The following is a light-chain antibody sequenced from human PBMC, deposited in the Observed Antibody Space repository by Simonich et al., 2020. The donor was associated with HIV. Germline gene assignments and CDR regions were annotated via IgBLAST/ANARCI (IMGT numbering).Light chain of an antibody. V-gene: IGKV3-20*01. J-gene: IGKJ4*01. CDR3: QQYNNWPPLT. CDR1: QSVSSSY. CDR2: GAS. Sequence: EIVLTQSPGTLSLSPGERATLSCRASQSVSSSYLAWYQQKPGQAPRLLIYGASGRATGIPDRFSGSGSGTDFTLTISRLEPEDFAVYYCQQYNNWPPLTFGGGTKVEIK.